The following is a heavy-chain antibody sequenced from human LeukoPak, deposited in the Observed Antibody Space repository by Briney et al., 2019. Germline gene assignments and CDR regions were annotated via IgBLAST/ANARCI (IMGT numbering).Heavy chain of an antibody. D-gene: IGHD2-8*01. CDR1: GFTFSDYY. CDR3: AKSGYCTNGVCFDY. V-gene: IGHV3-11*06. CDR2: ISSSSSYT. J-gene: IGHJ4*02. Sequence: GGSLRLSCAASGFTFSDYYMSWIRQAPGKGLEWVSYISSSSSYTNYADSVKGRFTISRDNSKNPLYLQMNSLRAEDTAVYYCAKSGYCTNGVCFDYWGQGTLVTVSS.